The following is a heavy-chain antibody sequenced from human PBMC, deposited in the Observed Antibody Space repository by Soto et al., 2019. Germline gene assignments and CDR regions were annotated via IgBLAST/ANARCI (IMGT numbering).Heavy chain of an antibody. D-gene: IGHD5-12*01. J-gene: IGHJ4*02. CDR2: ISYDGGNK. Sequence: PGGSLRLSCAASGLTLSSYGMHWVRQAPGKGLEWVAVISYDGGNKYYADFVEGRFTISRDISKNTLYLQMSDLRSEDTAVYYCAPLIVATFKPHDYWGQGTMVTVSS. CDR3: APLIVATFKPHDY. V-gene: IGHV3-30*03. CDR1: GLTLSSYG.